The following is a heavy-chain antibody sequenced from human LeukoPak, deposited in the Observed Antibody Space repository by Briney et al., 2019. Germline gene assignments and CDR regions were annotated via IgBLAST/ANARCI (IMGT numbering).Heavy chain of an antibody. V-gene: IGHV3-30*02. CDR2: IRYDGSNK. CDR3: AKDRPPYYDILTGYYLDY. J-gene: IGHJ4*02. Sequence: PGGSLRLSCAASGFTFSSYGMHWVRQAPGKGLVWVAFIRYDGSNKYYADSVKGRFTISRDNSKNTLYLQMNSLRAEDTAVYYCAKDRPPYYDILTGYYLDYWGQGTLVTVSS. CDR1: GFTFSSYG. D-gene: IGHD3-9*01.